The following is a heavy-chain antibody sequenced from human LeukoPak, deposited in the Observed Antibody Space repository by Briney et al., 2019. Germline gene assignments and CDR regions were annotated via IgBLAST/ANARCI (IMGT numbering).Heavy chain of an antibody. J-gene: IGHJ4*02. D-gene: IGHD3-22*01. V-gene: IGHV3-15*07. Sequence: GGSLRLSCEASGFTFSNAWMNWVRQAPGKGLEWVGRIKSKTDGGTTDFAAPVKGRFAISRDDSKDTLYLQMDSLKTEDTAVYYCRRYYDSSGYYYFDFWGQGTLVTVSS. CDR3: RRYYDSSGYYYFDF. CDR1: GFTFSNAW. CDR2: IKSKTDGGTT.